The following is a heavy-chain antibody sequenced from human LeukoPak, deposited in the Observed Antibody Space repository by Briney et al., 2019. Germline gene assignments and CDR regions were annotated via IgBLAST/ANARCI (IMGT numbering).Heavy chain of an antibody. Sequence: GGSLRLSCAASGFTFTNYWMNWVRQAPGKGLEWVAFIRYDGSNKYYADSVKGRFTISRDNSKNTLYLQMNSLRAEDTAVYYCAKADTAMAEIFDYWGQGTLVTVSS. CDR3: AKADTAMAEIFDY. CDR1: GFTFTNYW. CDR2: IRYDGSNK. D-gene: IGHD5-18*01. J-gene: IGHJ4*02. V-gene: IGHV3-30*02.